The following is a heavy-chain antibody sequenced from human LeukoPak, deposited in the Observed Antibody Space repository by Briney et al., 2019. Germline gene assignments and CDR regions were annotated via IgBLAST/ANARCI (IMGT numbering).Heavy chain of an antibody. CDR2: IYYSGST. D-gene: IGHD4-23*01. V-gene: IGHV4-59*08. CDR1: GGSISSYY. Sequence: SETLSLTCTVSGGSISSYYWSCIRQPPGKGLEYIGYIYYSGSTNYNPSLKSRVTISVATSKNQFSLKLSSVTAADTAMYYCARHENGGNSVLDWFDPWGQGTLVTVSS. CDR3: ARHENGGNSVLDWFDP. J-gene: IGHJ5*02.